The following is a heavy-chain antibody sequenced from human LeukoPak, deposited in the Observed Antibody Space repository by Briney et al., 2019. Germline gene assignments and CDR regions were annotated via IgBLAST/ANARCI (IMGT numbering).Heavy chain of an antibody. CDR3: ATTSDLYSGSYLFDY. CDR1: GYTLTELS. D-gene: IGHD1-26*01. V-gene: IGHV1-24*01. CDR2: FDPEDGGT. Sequence: GASVKVSCKVSGYTLTELSMHWVRQAPGKGLEWMGGFDPEDGGTIYAQKFQGRVTMTEDTSTDTAYMELSSLRSEDTAVYYCATTSDLYSGSYLFDYWGQGTLVTVSS. J-gene: IGHJ4*02.